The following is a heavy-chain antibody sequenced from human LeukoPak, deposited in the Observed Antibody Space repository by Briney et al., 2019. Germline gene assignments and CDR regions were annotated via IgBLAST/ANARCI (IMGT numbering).Heavy chain of an antibody. Sequence: SETLSLTCTVSGGSINSHSYYWGWIRQPPGRGLEWIGSVYYDGTSYSNPSLKSRVAVFVDTSRDQFSLDLSFVTAADTALYYCVRHISTNTGYFDSCGQGTLVSVSS. CDR3: VRHISTNTGYFDS. J-gene: IGHJ4*02. CDR2: VYYDGTS. D-gene: IGHD5-24*01. CDR1: GGSINSHSYY. V-gene: IGHV4-39*01.